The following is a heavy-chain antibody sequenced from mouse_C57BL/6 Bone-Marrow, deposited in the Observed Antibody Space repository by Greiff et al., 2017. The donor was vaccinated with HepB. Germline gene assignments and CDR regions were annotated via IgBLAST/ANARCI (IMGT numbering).Heavy chain of an antibody. V-gene: IGHV3-8*01. D-gene: IGHD1-1*01. CDR2: ISYSGST. Sequence: EVQLVESGPGLAKPSQPLSLTCSVPGYSITSDYWNWIRTFPGNKLEYMGYISYSGSTYYNPSLKSRISITRDTYKNQYYLQLNSVTTEDTSTYYCARSPYYYGSSHWYFDVWGTGTTVTVSS. CDR1: GYSITSDY. J-gene: IGHJ1*03. CDR3: ARSPYYYGSSHWYFDV.